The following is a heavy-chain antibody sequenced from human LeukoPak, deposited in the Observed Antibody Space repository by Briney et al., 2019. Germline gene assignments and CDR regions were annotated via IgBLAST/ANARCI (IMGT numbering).Heavy chain of an antibody. CDR3: ARRSIAVARNYYGMDV. D-gene: IGHD6-19*01. CDR2: IYYSGST. V-gene: IGHV4-39*01. J-gene: IGHJ6*02. CDR1: GGSINSSSYY. Sequence: SETLSLTCTVSGGSINSSSYYWAWIRQPPGKGLEWNESIYYSGSTYYNPSLKSRVTISVDTSKNQFSLKLSSVTAADTAVYYCARRSIAVARNYYGMDVWGQGTTVTVSS.